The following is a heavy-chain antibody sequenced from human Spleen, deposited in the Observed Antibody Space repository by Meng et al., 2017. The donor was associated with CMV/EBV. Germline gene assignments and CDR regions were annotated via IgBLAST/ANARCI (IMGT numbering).Heavy chain of an antibody. J-gene: IGHJ4*02. CDR3: ARDSNQLLYRY. V-gene: IGHV3-74*01. Sequence: GGSLRLSCAGSTFNVSDNYMNWVRQAPGKGLEWVSRINSDGSSTSYADSVKGRFTISRDNAKNSLYLQMNSLRAEDTAVYYCARDSNQLLYRYWGQGTLVTVSS. D-gene: IGHD2-2*02. CDR2: INSDGSST. CDR1: TFNVSDNY.